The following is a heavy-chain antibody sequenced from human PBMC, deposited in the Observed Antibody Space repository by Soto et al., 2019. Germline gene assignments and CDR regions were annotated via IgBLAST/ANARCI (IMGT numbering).Heavy chain of an antibody. CDR2: MNPNSGNT. J-gene: IGHJ6*02. CDR1: GYTFTSYD. D-gene: IGHD2-2*01. V-gene: IGHV1-8*01. Sequence: ASVKVSCKASGYTFTSYDINWVRQATGQGLEWMGWMNPNSGNTGYAQKFQGRVTMTRNTSISTAYMELSSLRSEDTAVYYCARAVGYCSSTSCPRGYYYYGMDVWGQGTTVTVSS. CDR3: ARAVGYCSSTSCPRGYYYYGMDV.